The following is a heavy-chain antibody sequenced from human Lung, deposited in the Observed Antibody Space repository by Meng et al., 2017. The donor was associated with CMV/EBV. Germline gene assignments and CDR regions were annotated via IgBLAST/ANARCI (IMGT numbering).Heavy chain of an antibody. J-gene: IGHJ4*02. D-gene: IGHD3-3*01. Sequence: SXTLSLXCTVSGGSISSSSYYWGWIRQPPGKGLEWIGSIYYSGSTYYNPSLKSRVTISVDTSKNQFSLKLSSVTAADTAVYYCARLSDFWSGYPDLFVYLXQGTLVTVSS. CDR2: IYYSGST. CDR1: GGSISSSSYY. V-gene: IGHV4-39*01. CDR3: ARLSDFWSGYPDLFVY.